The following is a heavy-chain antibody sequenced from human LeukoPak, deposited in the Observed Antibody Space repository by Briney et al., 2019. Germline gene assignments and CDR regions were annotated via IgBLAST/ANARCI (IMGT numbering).Heavy chain of an antibody. J-gene: IGHJ4*02. CDR3: ARGGLTAIVVVPSYFDY. D-gene: IGHD2-2*01. CDR2: INHSGST. Sequence: SETLPLICAVYGGSFSGYYWSGIRQPPGKGLEWIGEINHSGSTNYNPSLKSRVTISVDTSKNQFSLKLSSVTAADTAVYYCARGGLTAIVVVPSYFDYWGQGTLVTVSS. V-gene: IGHV4-34*01. CDR1: GGSFSGYY.